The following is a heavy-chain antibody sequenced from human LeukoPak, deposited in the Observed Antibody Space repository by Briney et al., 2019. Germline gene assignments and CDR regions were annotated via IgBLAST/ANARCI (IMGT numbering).Heavy chain of an antibody. CDR3: ARDALSYYYGSGTNYYYYMDV. V-gene: IGHV6-1*01. Sequence: SQTLSLTCAISGDIVSSNSAAWNWIRQSPSRGLEWLGRTYYRSNVYNDYAVSVKSRITINPDTSKNQFSLQLNSVTPEDTAVYYCARDALSYYYGSGTNYYYYMDVWGKGTTVTISS. CDR1: GDIVSSNSAA. CDR2: TYYRSNVYN. J-gene: IGHJ6*03. D-gene: IGHD3-10*01.